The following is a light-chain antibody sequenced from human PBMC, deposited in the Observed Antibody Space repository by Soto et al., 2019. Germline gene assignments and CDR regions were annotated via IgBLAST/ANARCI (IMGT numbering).Light chain of an antibody. CDR2: RNN. CDR1: SSNIGSNY. V-gene: IGLV1-47*01. J-gene: IGLJ1*01. Sequence: QSVLTQPPSASGTPGQRVTISCSGSSSNIGSNYVYWYQQLPGTAPKLLIYRNNQRPSGVPDRCSGSKSGTSASLAISGLRSEDEADYYCAAWDDSPHVFGTGTKVTVL. CDR3: AAWDDSPHV.